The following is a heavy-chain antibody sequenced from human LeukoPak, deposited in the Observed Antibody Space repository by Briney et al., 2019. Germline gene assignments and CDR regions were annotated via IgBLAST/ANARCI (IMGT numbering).Heavy chain of an antibody. J-gene: IGHJ6*03. CDR2: IYTSGST. V-gene: IGHV4-61*02. CDR1: GGSISSGSYY. Sequence: SETLSLTCTVSGGSISSGSYYWSWIRQPAGKGLEWIGRIYTSGSTNYNPSLKSRVTISVDTSKNQFSLKLSSVTAADTAVYYCARVAPDSSGYYYYYYMDVWGKGTTVTVSS. CDR3: ARVAPDSSGYYYYYYMDV. D-gene: IGHD3-22*01.